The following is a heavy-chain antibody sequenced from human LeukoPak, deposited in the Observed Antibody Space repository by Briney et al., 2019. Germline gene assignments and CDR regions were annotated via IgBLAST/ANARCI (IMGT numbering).Heavy chain of an antibody. J-gene: IGHJ3*02. CDR3: ARDHDGYDI. Sequence: SGPTLVNPTQTLTLTCTFSGFSVSATGVGVGWIRQAPVKALEWLGLIYWDDDKRYSPSLENRLTITKDTSKNQVVLMMTNMEPVDTGTYYCARDHDGYDIWGQGTMVTVSS. CDR2: IYWDDDK. V-gene: IGHV2-5*02. CDR1: GFSVSATGVG.